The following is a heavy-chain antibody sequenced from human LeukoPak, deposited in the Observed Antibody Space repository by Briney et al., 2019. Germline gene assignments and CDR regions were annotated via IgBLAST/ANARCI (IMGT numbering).Heavy chain of an antibody. CDR2: INHSGST. CDR3: ARHRLGYCSGGSCYSYDY. J-gene: IGHJ4*02. V-gene: IGHV4-34*01. D-gene: IGHD2-15*01. CDR1: GGSFSGYY. Sequence: PSETLSLTCGVYGGSFSGYYWSWIRQPPGKGLEWIGEINHSGSTNYNPSLKSRVTISVDTSKNQFSLKLSSVTAADTAVYYCARHRLGYCSGGSCYSYDYWGQGTLVTVSS.